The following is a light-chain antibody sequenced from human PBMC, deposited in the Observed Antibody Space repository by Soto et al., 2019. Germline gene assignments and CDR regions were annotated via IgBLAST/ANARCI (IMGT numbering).Light chain of an antibody. V-gene: IGKV3-20*01. J-gene: IGKJ3*01. Sequence: EIVLTQSPGTLSLSPGERATLSCRASQSVSSSYLAWYQQKPGQAPRLLIYGASIRATGIPDRFSGSGSGTDFTLTISRLEPEDFAVYYCRQYGSSPPITFGPGTEVDIK. CDR2: GAS. CDR3: RQYGSSPPIT. CDR1: QSVSSSY.